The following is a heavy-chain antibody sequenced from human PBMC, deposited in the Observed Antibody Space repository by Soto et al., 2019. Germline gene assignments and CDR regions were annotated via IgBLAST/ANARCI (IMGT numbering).Heavy chain of an antibody. CDR2: IRAYNIDT. CDR3: ARGHGVIIGAMDV. D-gene: IGHD3-3*01. CDR1: GYRFETYA. V-gene: IGHV1-18*01. J-gene: IGHJ6*03. Sequence: ASVKVSCKSSGYRFETYAMSWVRQAPGQGLEWMGWIRAYNIDTYYAQKFQDRVTMTTDTSTGTAYMELRSLRSDDTAVYYCARGHGVIIGAMDVWGKGTTVTVS.